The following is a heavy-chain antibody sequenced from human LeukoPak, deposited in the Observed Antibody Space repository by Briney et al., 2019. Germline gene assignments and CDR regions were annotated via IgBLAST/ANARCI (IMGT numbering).Heavy chain of an antibody. CDR3: ARAEVLWFGELLSSSLSYYGMDV. Sequence: GGSLRLSCAASGFTFSNYAMSWVRQAPGKGLEWVSGISGSGGSTYYADSVKGRFTISRDNSKNTLYLQMNSLRAEDTAVYYCARAEVLWFGELLSSSLSYYGMDVWGQGTTVTVSS. CDR1: GFTFSNYA. CDR2: ISGSGGST. V-gene: IGHV3-23*01. J-gene: IGHJ6*02. D-gene: IGHD3-10*01.